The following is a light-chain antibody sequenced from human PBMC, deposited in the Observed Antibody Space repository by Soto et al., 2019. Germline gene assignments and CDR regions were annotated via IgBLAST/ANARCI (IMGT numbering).Light chain of an antibody. CDR1: QSISNW. J-gene: IGKJ2*01. CDR3: QQYDIHST. Sequence: DIQMTQSPSTLSASVGDRVTITCRASQSISNWLAWYQQKPGKAPNLLIYAASSLQSGVPSRFSGSGSGTAFTLTITSLQADDFATYYCQQYDIHSTFGQGTKLEIK. CDR2: AAS. V-gene: IGKV1-5*01.